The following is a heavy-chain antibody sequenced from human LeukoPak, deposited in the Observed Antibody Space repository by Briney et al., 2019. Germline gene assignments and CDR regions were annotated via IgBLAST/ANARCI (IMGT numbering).Heavy chain of an antibody. CDR3: ARDPRYDSSGYSLDY. D-gene: IGHD3-22*01. J-gene: IGHJ4*02. Sequence: GASVKVSCKATGYSFRNYYVHWVRQAPGQGLQWMGILNPSGGSTTYAQKFQARVTMTRDTSTSTVYVELSSLRSEDTAVYFCARDPRYDSSGYSLDYWGQGTLVTVSS. V-gene: IGHV1-46*01. CDR1: GYSFRNYY. CDR2: LNPSGGST.